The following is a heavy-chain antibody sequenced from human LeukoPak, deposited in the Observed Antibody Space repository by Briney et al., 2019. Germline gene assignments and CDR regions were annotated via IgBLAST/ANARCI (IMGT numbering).Heavy chain of an antibody. CDR1: GFTVSSNY. Sequence: PGGSLRLSCAASGFTVSSNYMSWVRQAPGKGLEWVSVIYSGGSTYYADSVKGRFTISRDNSKSTLYLQMNSLRAEDTAVYYCARELGYYDSSGYSLGYWGQGTLVTVSS. CDR3: ARELGYYDSSGYSLGY. J-gene: IGHJ4*02. CDR2: IYSGGST. V-gene: IGHV3-66*01. D-gene: IGHD3-22*01.